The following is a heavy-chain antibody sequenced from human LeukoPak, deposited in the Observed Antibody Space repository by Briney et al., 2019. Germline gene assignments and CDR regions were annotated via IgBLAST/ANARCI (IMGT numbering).Heavy chain of an antibody. J-gene: IGHJ4*02. V-gene: IGHV3-7*01. CDR3: ASGGGRTSYYDFWSGYYIDY. CDR2: IKQGGGEK. Sequence: PGGSLRLSCAASGFTFSSYWMSWVRQAPGKGLEWVANIKQGGGEKYYVDSVKGRFTISRDNAKNSLYLQMNSLRAEDTAVYYCASGGGRTSYYDFWSGYYIDYWGQGTLVTVPS. CDR1: GFTFSSYW. D-gene: IGHD3-3*01.